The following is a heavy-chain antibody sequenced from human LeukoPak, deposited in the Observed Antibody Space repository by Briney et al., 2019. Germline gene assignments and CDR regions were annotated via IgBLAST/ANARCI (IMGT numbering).Heavy chain of an antibody. CDR1: GGSISSYY. J-gene: IGHJ5*02. CDR2: IYYSGST. D-gene: IGHD3-3*01. V-gene: IGHV4-59*01. CDR3: ARGDDFWSGYYGNNRFDP. Sequence: SETLSLTCTVSGGSISSYYWSWIRQPPGKGLEWIGYIYYSGSTNYNPSLKSRVTISVDTSKNQFSLKLSSVTAADTAVYYCARGDDFWSGYYGNNRFDPWGQGTLVTVSS.